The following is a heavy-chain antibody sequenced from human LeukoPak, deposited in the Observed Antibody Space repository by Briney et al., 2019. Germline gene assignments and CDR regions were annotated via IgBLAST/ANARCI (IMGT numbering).Heavy chain of an antibody. D-gene: IGHD1-26*01. CDR3: AREGVPGATAHHYDY. V-gene: IGHV3-9*01. CDR2: ISWNSTII. CDR1: ELTFDYYA. J-gene: IGHJ4*02. Sequence: GGSLRHSCAASELTFDYYAMHWVRQAPGKGLEWVSGISWNSTIIGYADSVKDRFTISRDNAKNSLYLQMNSLRAEDTGVYYCAREGVPGATAHHYDYWGQGSLVTVSS.